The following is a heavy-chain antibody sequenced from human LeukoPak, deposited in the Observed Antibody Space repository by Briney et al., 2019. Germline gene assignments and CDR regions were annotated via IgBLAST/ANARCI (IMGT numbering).Heavy chain of an antibody. Sequence: SETLSLTCTVSGGSISSYYWSWIRQPPGKGLEWIGYIYYSGSTNYNPSLKSRVTISVDTSKNQFSLKLSSVTAADTAVYYCARVSYYYDSSGYYFYFDYWGQGTLVTVSS. D-gene: IGHD3-22*01. J-gene: IGHJ4*02. V-gene: IGHV4-59*01. CDR2: IYYSGST. CDR3: ARVSYYYDSSGYYFYFDY. CDR1: GGSISSYY.